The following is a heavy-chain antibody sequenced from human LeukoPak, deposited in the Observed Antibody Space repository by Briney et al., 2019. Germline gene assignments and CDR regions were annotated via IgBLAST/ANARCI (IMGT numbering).Heavy chain of an antibody. CDR3: ARDIVAYYYYYMDV. J-gene: IGHJ6*03. V-gene: IGHV4-38-2*02. D-gene: IGHD5-12*01. CDR2: IYHSGST. CDR1: GYSISSGYY. Sequence: SETLSFTCTGSGYSISSGYYWGWIRQPPGKGLEWIGSIYHSGSTYYNPSLKSRVTISVDTSKNQFSLKLSSVTAADTAVYYCARDIVAYYYYYMDVWGKGTTVTVSS.